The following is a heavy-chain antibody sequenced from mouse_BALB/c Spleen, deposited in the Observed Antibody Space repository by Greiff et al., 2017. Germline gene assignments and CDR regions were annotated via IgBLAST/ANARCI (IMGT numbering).Heavy chain of an antibody. CDR1: GFTFSSYA. Sequence: EVQRVESGGGLVKPGGSLKLSCAASGFTFSSYAMSWVRQTPEKRLEWVASISSGGSTYYPDSVKGRFTISRDYARNILYLQMSSLRSEDTAMYYCARDVNWFAYWGQGTLVTVSA. CDR3: ARDVNWFAY. J-gene: IGHJ3*01. CDR2: ISSGGST. V-gene: IGHV5-6-5*01.